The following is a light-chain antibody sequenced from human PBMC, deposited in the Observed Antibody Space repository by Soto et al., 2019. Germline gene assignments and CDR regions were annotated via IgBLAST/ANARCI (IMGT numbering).Light chain of an antibody. Sequence: EIVLTQSPGTLSLSPGDSATLSCRASQSFSFSYLAWYQQKPGQPPRLLIYSTSSKPSGIPDKFSGSGSGTDFTLTISGLEPEDSAVYYCQQYGVSPWTFGQGTKVEVK. CDR1: QSFSFSY. J-gene: IGKJ1*01. CDR2: STS. CDR3: QQYGVSPWT. V-gene: IGKV3-20*01.